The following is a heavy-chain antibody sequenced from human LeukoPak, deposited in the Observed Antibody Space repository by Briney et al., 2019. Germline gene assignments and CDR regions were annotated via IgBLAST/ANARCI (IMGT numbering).Heavy chain of an antibody. Sequence: SETLSLTCAVYGGSFSSYYWGWIRQSPGKGLEWVGSIYYSGSTYYNPSLKSRVTISVDTSKKQFSLKLSSVTAADTAVYYCARDGAGGSSWYGFDYWGQGTLVTVSS. D-gene: IGHD6-13*01. V-gene: IGHV4-39*07. CDR2: IYYSGST. CDR3: ARDGAGGSSWYGFDY. CDR1: GGSFSSYY. J-gene: IGHJ4*02.